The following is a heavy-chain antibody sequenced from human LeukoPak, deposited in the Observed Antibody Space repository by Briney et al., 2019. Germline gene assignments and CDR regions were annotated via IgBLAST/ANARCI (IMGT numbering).Heavy chain of an antibody. D-gene: IGHD6-6*01. CDR2: INPNSGGT. Sequence: ASVKVSCKAAGYTFTAYYIHWVRQAPGQGLEWMGWINPNSGGTNSAQKFQGRVTMTRDSSISTAYMEISRLTSDDTAVYHCARVGSITARKNCFDYWGQGTLVTVSS. CDR3: ARVGSITARKNCFDY. J-gene: IGHJ4*02. V-gene: IGHV1-2*02. CDR1: GYTFTAYY.